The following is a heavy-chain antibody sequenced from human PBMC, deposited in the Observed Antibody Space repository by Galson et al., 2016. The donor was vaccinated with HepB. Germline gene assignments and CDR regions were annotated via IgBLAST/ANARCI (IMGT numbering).Heavy chain of an antibody. D-gene: IGHD6-19*01. CDR1: GFTFGHFG. Sequence: SLRLSCAASGFTFGHFGMHWVRQAPGKGLEWVAAISYDGNKKYYGDSVQGRFTISRDNSKNTLFLQMNSLRADDTAVYYCARASDVAVAATRSLFAHWGRGALVTVSS. V-gene: IGHV3-30*03. CDR3: ARASDVAVAATRSLFAH. CDR2: ISYDGNKK. J-gene: IGHJ4*02.